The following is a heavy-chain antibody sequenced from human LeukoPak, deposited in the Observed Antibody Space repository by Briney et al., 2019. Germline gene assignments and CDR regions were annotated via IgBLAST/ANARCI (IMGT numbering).Heavy chain of an antibody. CDR1: GFTFYNFA. Sequence: PGGSLRLSCAASGFTFYNFAMSWVRQAPGKGLEWVSGISGSGGTTYYTDSVKGRFTISRDTSKNTLYLQMNSLRAEDTAVYYCARAMMVVTNLWGVFDYWGQGNLVTVSS. CDR3: ARAMMVVTNLWGVFDY. V-gene: IGHV3-23*01. D-gene: IGHD3-22*01. CDR2: ISGSGGTT. J-gene: IGHJ4*02.